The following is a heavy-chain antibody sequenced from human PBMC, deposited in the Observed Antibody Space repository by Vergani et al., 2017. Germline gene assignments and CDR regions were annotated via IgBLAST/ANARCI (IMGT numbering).Heavy chain of an antibody. CDR3: ARDGNGRYGGYDNIDAFDI. CDR1: GFTFSSYS. J-gene: IGHJ3*02. Sequence: EVQLVESGGGLVKPGGSLRLSCAASGFTFSSYSMNWVRQAPGKGLEWVSSISSSSSYIYYADSVKGRFTISRDNAKNSLYLQMNSLRAEDTAVYYCARDGNGRYGGYDNIDAFDIWGQGTVVTVSS. V-gene: IGHV3-21*01. D-gene: IGHD5-12*01. CDR2: ISSSSSYI.